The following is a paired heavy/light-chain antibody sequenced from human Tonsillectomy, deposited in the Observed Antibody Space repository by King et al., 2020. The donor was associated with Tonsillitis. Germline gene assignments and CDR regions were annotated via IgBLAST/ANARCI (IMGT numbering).Light chain of an antibody. CDR2: GAS. V-gene: IGKV3-15*01. Sequence: EIVMTQSPATLSVSPGERATLSCRASQSVSSNLAWYQQKPGQAPRLLIYGASTRATGIPARFSGSGSGTEFTLTISSLQSEDFAVYYCQQYNNWPRAFTFGPGTKVDIK. J-gene: IGKJ3*01. CDR1: QSVSSN. CDR3: QQYNNWPRAFT.
Heavy chain of an antibody. CDR1: GFNFDDYA. V-gene: IGHV3-9*01. Sequence: EVQLVESGGGLVQPGRSLRLSCAVSGFNFDDYAMHWVRQAPGKGLEWVSGISWNSGSIGYADSVKGRFTISRDNAKNSLYLQMNSLRAEDTAMYYCAKSGAKYQLLSHYFYYMDVWGKGTTVTVSS. J-gene: IGHJ6*03. CDR2: ISWNSGSI. CDR3: AKSGAKYQLLSHYFYYMDV. D-gene: IGHD2-2*01.